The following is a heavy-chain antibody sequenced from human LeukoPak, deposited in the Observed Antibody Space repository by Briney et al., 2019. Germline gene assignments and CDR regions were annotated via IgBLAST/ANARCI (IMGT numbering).Heavy chain of an antibody. D-gene: IGHD6-19*01. Sequence: SETLSLTCVFSGDSISDDSVNKNNWLNWVRQAPGKGLEWIGDVSLDGITNYNPSLLGRVTISLDKSAKQVSLRLTSVTAADAAIYYCARDSSAPRSYFALDVWGQGTTVTVSS. CDR2: VSLDGIT. CDR3: ARDSSAPRSYFALDV. V-gene: IGHV4-4*02. CDR1: GDSISDDSVNKNNW. J-gene: IGHJ6*01.